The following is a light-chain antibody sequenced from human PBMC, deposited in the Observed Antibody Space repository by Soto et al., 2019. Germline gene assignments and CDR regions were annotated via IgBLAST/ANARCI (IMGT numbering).Light chain of an antibody. CDR3: QQYGSSRWT. V-gene: IGKV3-20*01. CDR2: GAS. J-gene: IGKJ1*01. CDR1: QSVSSIY. Sequence: EIVLTQSPGTLSLSPGERATLSCRASQSVSSIYLAWYQQKPGQAPRLLIYGASSRATGIPDRFSGSGSGTDFTLTISRLEPEDFVVYYCQQYGSSRWTFGQGTKVEIK.